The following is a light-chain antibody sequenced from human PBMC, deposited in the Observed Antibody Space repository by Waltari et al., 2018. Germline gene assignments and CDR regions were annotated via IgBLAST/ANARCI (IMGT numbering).Light chain of an antibody. V-gene: IGLV2-8*01. CDR3: SSYADNNIVI. J-gene: IGLJ2*01. CDR1: STAAGNFSY. Sequence: QSALTQTPPATASPGPSVTIPSTGTSTAAGNFSYVSWFQQHPGKVTKLIFYEVTKRPSGVPDRCSGSKSGTTASLTVSGLAAEDEADYYCSSYADNNIVIFGGGTKLTVL. CDR2: EVT.